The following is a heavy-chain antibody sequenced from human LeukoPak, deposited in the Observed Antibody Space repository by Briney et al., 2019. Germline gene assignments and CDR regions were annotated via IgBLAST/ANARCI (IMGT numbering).Heavy chain of an antibody. CDR3: ARDGGDTPWGAFFDY. D-gene: IGHD1-26*01. V-gene: IGHV3-15*01. CDR1: GFTFSNAW. Sequence: GGSLRLSCAASGFTFSNAWMSWVRQAPGKGLEWVGRIKSKTDGGTTDYAAPVKGRFTISRDNSKNTLYLQMNSLRAEDTAVYYCARDGGDTPWGAFFDYWGQGTLVTVSS. CDR2: IKSKTDGGTT. J-gene: IGHJ4*02.